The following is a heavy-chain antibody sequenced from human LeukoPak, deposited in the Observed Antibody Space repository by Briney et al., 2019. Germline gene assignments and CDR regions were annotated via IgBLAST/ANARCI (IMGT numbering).Heavy chain of an antibody. CDR3: ARSSGWYSAFDI. J-gene: IGHJ3*02. D-gene: IGHD6-19*01. CDR1: GGSISSYY. V-gene: IGHV4-59*01. Sequence: SETLSLTCTVSGGSISSYYWSWLRQPPGKGLEWIGYIYYSGSTNYNPSLKSRVTISVDTSKNQFSLKLSSVTAADTAVYYCARSSGWYSAFDIWGQGTMVTVSS. CDR2: IYYSGST.